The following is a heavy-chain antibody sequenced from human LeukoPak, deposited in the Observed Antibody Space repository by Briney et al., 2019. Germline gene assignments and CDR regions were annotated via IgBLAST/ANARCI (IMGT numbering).Heavy chain of an antibody. D-gene: IGHD3-22*01. CDR3: ASPDRYYYDSSGAALGAFDI. CDR2: IIPIFGTA. Sequence: SVKVSCKASGGAFSSYDISWVRQAPGQGLEWMGGIIPIFGTANYAQKFQGRVTITADESTSTAYMELSSLRSEDTAVYYCASPDRYYYDSSGAALGAFDIWGQGTMVTVSS. J-gene: IGHJ3*02. CDR1: GGAFSSYD. V-gene: IGHV1-69*01.